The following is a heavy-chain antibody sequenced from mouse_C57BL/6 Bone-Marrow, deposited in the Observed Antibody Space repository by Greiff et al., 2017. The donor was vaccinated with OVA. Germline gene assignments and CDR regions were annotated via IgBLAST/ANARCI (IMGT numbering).Heavy chain of an antibody. CDR2: IDPANGNT. Sequence: VQLKQSVAELVRPGASVKLSCTASGFNIKNTYMHWVKQRPEQGLEWIGRIDPANGNTKYAPKFQGKATITADTSSNTAYLQLSSLTSEDTAIYYCARITTVVEGDFDYWGQGTTRTVSS. J-gene: IGHJ2*01. D-gene: IGHD1-1*01. CDR1: GFNIKNTY. CDR3: ARITTVVEGDFDY. V-gene: IGHV14-3*01.